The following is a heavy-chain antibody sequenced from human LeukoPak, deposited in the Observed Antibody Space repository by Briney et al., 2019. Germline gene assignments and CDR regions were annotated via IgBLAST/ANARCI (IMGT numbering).Heavy chain of an antibody. J-gene: IGHJ5*02. CDR2: IYSGGST. V-gene: IGHV3-53*01. CDR1: GFTFNNAW. CDR3: AKEVVRGVRSNWFDP. Sequence: GGSLRLSCAASGFTFNNAWLSWVRQAPGKGLEWVSVIYSGGSTYYADSVKGRFTISRDNSKNTLYLQMNSLRAEDTAVYYCAKEVVRGVRSNWFDPWGQGTLVTVSS. D-gene: IGHD3-10*01.